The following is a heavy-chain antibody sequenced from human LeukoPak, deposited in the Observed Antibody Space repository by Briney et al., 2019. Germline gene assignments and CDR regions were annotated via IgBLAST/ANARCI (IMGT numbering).Heavy chain of an antibody. D-gene: IGHD4-11*01. CDR3: ARSFAASDLARVTTCPIVY. J-gene: IGHJ4*02. CDR2: INPNSGGT. Sequence: ASVKVSSDASGYTFTGYYMRWVRPAPGQGLEWMGWINPNSGGTNYAQKFQGRVTMTRDTSISTAYMELSRLRSDDTAVYYCARSFAASDLARVTTCPIVYCGQRTLVTVSS. V-gene: IGHV1-2*02. CDR1: GYTFTGYY.